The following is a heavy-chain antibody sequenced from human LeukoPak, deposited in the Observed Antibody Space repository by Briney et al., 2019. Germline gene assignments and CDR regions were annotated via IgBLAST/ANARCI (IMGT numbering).Heavy chain of an antibody. CDR1: GFTFSSYW. CDR2: INEDGSVT. CDR3: AKASWYDSSGYYDY. Sequence: GGSLRLSCAASGFTFSSYWMSWVRQAPGKGLVWVSRINEDGSVTNYADSVKGRFTISRDNAKNTLYLQMDSLRADDTAVYYCAKASWYDSSGYYDYWGQGTLVTVSS. J-gene: IGHJ4*02. V-gene: IGHV3-74*01. D-gene: IGHD3-22*01.